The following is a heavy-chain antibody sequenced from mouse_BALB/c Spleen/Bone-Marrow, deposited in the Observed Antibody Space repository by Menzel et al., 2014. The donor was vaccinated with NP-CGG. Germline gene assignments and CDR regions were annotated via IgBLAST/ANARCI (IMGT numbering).Heavy chain of an antibody. CDR1: GFSLTSYG. Sequence: QVHVKRSGPGLVAPSQSLSITCTVSGFSLTSYGLHWVRPPPGKGLEWLGVIWAGGSTDYNSALMSRLSISKDNSKSQVFLKMNSLQTDDTAMYYCARERPNYFDNWGQGTVLTVSS. V-gene: IGHV2-9*02. J-gene: IGHJ2*01. CDR2: IWAGGST. CDR3: ARERPNYFDN.